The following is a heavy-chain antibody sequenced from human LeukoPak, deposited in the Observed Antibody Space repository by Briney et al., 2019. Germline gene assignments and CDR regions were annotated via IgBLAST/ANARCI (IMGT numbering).Heavy chain of an antibody. Sequence: GGSLRLSCTASGFTFFHYAMNWVRQAPGKGLEWVASISSVSTYQHYADSVKGRFIISRGNAKDSLFLHMSSLSVEDTAAYYCARDRNDYGDPDAFDFWGQGTVVTVSS. V-gene: IGHV3-21*01. CDR1: GFTFFHYA. CDR2: ISSVSTYQ. CDR3: ARDRNDYGDPDAFDF. D-gene: IGHD4-17*01. J-gene: IGHJ3*01.